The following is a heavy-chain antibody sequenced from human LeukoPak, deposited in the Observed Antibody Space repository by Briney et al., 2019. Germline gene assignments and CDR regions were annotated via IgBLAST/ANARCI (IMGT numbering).Heavy chain of an antibody. V-gene: IGHV3-23*01. J-gene: IGHJ6*02. CDR2: ISGSGGST. CDR3: AKDRPPQQRRFGNYYGMDV. Sequence: GGSLRLSCAASGFTFSSYAMSWVRQAPGKGLEWVSAISGSGGSTYYADSVKGRFTISRDNSKYTLYLQMNSLRAEDTAVYYCAKDRPPQQRRFGNYYGMDVWGQGTTVTVSS. D-gene: IGHD3-10*01. CDR1: GFTFSSYA.